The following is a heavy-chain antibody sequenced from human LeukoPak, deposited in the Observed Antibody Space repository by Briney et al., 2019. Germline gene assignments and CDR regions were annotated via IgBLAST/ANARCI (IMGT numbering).Heavy chain of an antibody. J-gene: IGHJ4*02. Sequence: WETLSLTCAVYGGSFSGYYWSWIRQPQGKGLEWIGEINHSGSTNYNPSLKSRVTISVDTSKNQFSLKLSSVTAADTAVYYCARSRDGYNSRYYDYWGQGTLVTVSS. CDR2: INHSGST. CDR3: ARSRDGYNSRYYDY. D-gene: IGHD5-24*01. CDR1: GGSFSGYY. V-gene: IGHV4-34*01.